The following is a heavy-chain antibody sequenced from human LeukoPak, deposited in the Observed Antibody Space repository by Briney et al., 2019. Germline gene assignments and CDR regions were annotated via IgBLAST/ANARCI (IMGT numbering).Heavy chain of an antibody. CDR1: GGSISGNY. Sequence: SETLSLTCTVSGGSISGNYWSWIRQPAGKRLEWIGRIYSSGSTNCNPSLKSRVTMSVDTSKNHLSLKLSSVTAADTAVYYCAREGDGGLPYRFDYWGQGTLVTVSS. CDR3: AREGDGGLPYRFDY. CDR2: IYSSGST. D-gene: IGHD4-23*01. J-gene: IGHJ4*02. V-gene: IGHV4-4*07.